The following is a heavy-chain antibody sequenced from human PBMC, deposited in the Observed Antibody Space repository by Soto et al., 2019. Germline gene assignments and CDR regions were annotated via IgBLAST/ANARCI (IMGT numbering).Heavy chain of an antibody. Sequence: EVQLVQSGAEVKKPGESLKISCKGSGYSFTSYWIGWVRQMPGKGLEWMGIIYPGDSDTRYSPSFQGQVTISADKSISTAYLQWSSLKASDTAMYYCARHLPLGGTNGVIYPNYYYGMDVWGQGTTVTVSS. CDR3: ARHLPLGGTNGVIYPNYYYGMDV. J-gene: IGHJ6*02. CDR2: IYPGDSDT. V-gene: IGHV5-51*01. CDR1: GYSFTSYW. D-gene: IGHD2-8*01.